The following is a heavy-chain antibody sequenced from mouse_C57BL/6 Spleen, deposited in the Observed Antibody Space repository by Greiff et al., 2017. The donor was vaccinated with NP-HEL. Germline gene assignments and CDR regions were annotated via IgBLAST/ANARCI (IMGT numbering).Heavy chain of an antibody. CDR3: ARFYYDYDGFAY. D-gene: IGHD2-4*01. CDR1: GYTFTDYY. V-gene: IGHV1-26*01. CDR2: INPNNGGT. Sequence: EVQLQQSGPELVKPGASVKISCKASGYTFTDYYMNWVKQSPGKSLEWIGDINPNNGGTSYNQKFKGKATLTVDKSSSTAYMELRSLTSEDSAVYYCARFYYDYDGFAYWGQGTLVTVSA. J-gene: IGHJ3*01.